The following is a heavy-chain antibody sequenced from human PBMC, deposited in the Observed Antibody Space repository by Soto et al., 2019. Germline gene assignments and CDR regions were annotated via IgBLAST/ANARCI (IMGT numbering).Heavy chain of an antibody. D-gene: IGHD3-16*01. V-gene: IGHV1-69*06. Sequence: GASVKVSCKASGGTFSSYAISWVRQAPGQGLEWMGGIIPIFGTANYAQKFQGRVTITADKSTSTGYMELSSLRSEDKAVYYCAIDSRIDDGPESTHLGYWGQGTLVTVSS. J-gene: IGHJ4*02. CDR1: GGTFSSYA. CDR3: AIDSRIDDGPESTHLGY. CDR2: IIPIFGTA.